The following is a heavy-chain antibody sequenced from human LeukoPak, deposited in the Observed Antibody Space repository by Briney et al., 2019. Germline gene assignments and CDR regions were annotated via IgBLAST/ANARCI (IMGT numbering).Heavy chain of an antibody. Sequence: PSETLSLTCAVYGGSFSGYFWIWIRQPPGKGLEWIGEINHSGSTNYNPSLKSRVTISVDTSKNQFSLKLSSVTAADTAVYYCARYSSSWTFDYWGQGTLVTVSS. J-gene: IGHJ4*02. CDR3: ARYSSSWTFDY. CDR2: INHSGST. D-gene: IGHD6-13*01. V-gene: IGHV4-34*01. CDR1: GGSFSGYF.